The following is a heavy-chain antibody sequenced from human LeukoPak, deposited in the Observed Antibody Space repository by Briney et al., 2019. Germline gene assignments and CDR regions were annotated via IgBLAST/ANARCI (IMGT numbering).Heavy chain of an antibody. V-gene: IGHV3-66*01. CDR2: IETGGNK. Sequence: GGSLRLSCVVSGFSVSRNYVSWVRQAPGKGLEWVSIIETGGNKYYGDSVKGRFIISRDTGTNTVFLQMNSLTVKDTAVYYCARETGEIDHWGQGTLVTVSS. D-gene: IGHD3-9*01. CDR1: GFSVSRNY. CDR3: ARETGEIDH. J-gene: IGHJ4*02.